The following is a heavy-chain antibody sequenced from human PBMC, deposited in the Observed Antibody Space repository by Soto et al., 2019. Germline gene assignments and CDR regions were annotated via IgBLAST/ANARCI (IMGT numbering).Heavy chain of an antibody. CDR1: GFTFSSYS. J-gene: IGHJ4*02. Sequence: GGSLRLSCAASGFTFSSYSMNWVHQAPGKGLEWVSYISSSSSTIYYADSVKGRFTISRDNAKNSLYLQMNSLRAEDTAVYYCARDLYPRVNKYWKRLLWFGEFDYWGQGTLVTVSS. CDR2: ISSSSSTI. V-gene: IGHV3-48*01. CDR3: ARDLYPRVNKYWKRLLWFGEFDY. D-gene: IGHD3-10*01.